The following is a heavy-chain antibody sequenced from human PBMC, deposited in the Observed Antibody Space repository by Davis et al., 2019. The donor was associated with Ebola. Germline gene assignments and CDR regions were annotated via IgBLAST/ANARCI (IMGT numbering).Heavy chain of an antibody. CDR3: AREHSYNNWFDP. CDR1: GYTFTSYG. CDR2: INAGNGNT. V-gene: IGHV1-3*01. Sequence: ASVKVSCKASGYTFTSYGISWVRQAPGQRLEWMGWINAGNGNTKYSQKFQGRVTITRDTSASTAYMELSSLRSEDTAVYYCAREHSYNNWFDPWGQGTLVTVSS. D-gene: IGHD5-18*01. J-gene: IGHJ5*02.